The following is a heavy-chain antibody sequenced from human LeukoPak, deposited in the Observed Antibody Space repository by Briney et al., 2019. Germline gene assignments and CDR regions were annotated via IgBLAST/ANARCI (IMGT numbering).Heavy chain of an antibody. J-gene: IGHJ4*02. CDR3: ARIEYSGPLDY. V-gene: IGHV4-59*01. CDR1: GGSISSYY. CDR2: IYYSGIT. D-gene: IGHD1-26*01. Sequence: SETLSLTCTVSGGSISSYYWSWIRQPPGKGLEWIGYIYYSGITNYNPSLKSRVTISVDTSKNQFSLKLSSVTAADTAVYYCARIEYSGPLDYWGQGTLVTVSS.